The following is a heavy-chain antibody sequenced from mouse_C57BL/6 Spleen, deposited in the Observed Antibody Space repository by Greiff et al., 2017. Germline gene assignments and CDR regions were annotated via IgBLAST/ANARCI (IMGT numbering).Heavy chain of an antibody. J-gene: IGHJ1*03. V-gene: IGHV1-42*01. CDR2: INPTTGGT. CDR1: GYSFTGNY. D-gene: IGHD1-1*01. CDR3: ARWGPYGRGYFDV. Sequence: VHLQQSVPELVKPGASVKISCTASGYSFTGNYMNWVKQSPEKSLEWIGEINPTTGGTTYNQKFKAKATFTVDKSSSTAYLQLRSLTSEDSAVDYGARWGPYGRGYFDVWGTGTTVTVAS.